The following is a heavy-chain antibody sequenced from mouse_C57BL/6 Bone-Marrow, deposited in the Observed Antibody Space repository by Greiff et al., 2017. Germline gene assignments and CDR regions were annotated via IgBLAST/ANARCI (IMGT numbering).Heavy chain of an antibody. D-gene: IGHD1-1*01. V-gene: IGHV5-4*01. CDR1: GFTFSSYA. CDR3: ARDGYYGSRDFDV. J-gene: IGHJ1*03. Sequence: EVMLVESGGGLVKPGGSLKLSCAASGFTFSSYAMSWVRQTPEKRLEWVATISDGGSYTYYPDNVKGRFTISRDHAKNNLYLQMSHLKSEDTAMYYCARDGYYGSRDFDVWGTGTTVTVSS. CDR2: ISDGGSYT.